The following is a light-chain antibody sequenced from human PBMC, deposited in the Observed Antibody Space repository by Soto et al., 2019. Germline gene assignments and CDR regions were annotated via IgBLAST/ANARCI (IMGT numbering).Light chain of an antibody. CDR3: QQYNNWPL. CDR1: QSVSSN. CDR2: GAS. J-gene: IGKJ4*01. V-gene: IGKV3-15*01. Sequence: EIVMMQSLATLSMSPGERATLSCRASQSVSSNLAWYQQKPGQAPRLLIYGASTRATGIPARFSGSGSGTEFTLTISSLQSEDFAVYYCQQYNNWPLFGGGTKVDIK.